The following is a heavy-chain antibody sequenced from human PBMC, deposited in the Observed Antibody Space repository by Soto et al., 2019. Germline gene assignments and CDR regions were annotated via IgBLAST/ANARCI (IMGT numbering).Heavy chain of an antibody. CDR3: ASYYYDSSGYYKRGHYFDY. CDR1: GGSISSGGYY. V-gene: IGHV4-31*03. CDR2: IYYSGST. J-gene: IGHJ4*02. D-gene: IGHD3-22*01. Sequence: QVQLQESGPGLVKPSQTLSLTCTVSGGSISSGGYYWSWIRQHPGKGLVWIGYIYYSGSTYYNPSLKIRFTISVDTAKNQFSLKLSSVTAADTAVYYCASYYYDSSGYYKRGHYFDYWGQGTLVTVSS.